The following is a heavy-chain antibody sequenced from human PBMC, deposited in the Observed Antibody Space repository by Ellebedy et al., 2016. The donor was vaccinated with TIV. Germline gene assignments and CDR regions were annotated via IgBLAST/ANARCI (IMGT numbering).Heavy chain of an antibody. CDR2: ISHSGTT. D-gene: IGHD3-10*01. CDR3: ARVILWFGESTNWFDP. V-gene: IGHV4-31*03. J-gene: IGHJ5*02. CDR1: GASINSGGYY. Sequence: SETLSLTXTVSGASINSGGYYWSWIRQHPGKGLERIGYISHSGTTYYNPSLKSRITISLDTSRNQFSLKLNSVTAADTAVFYCARVILWFGESTNWFDPWGQGTLVTVSS.